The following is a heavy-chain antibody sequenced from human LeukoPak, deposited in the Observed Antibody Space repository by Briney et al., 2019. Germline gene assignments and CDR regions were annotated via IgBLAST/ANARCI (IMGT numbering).Heavy chain of an antibody. CDR2: IWYDGSNK. CDR1: GFTFSSYA. V-gene: IGHV3-33*06. D-gene: IGHD3-22*01. Sequence: AGRSLRLSCAASGFTFSSYAIHWVRQAPGKGLEWVAYIWYDGSNKYYANSVKGRFTISRDNSKRTAYLQMNSLRVEDTAVYYCAKGSYSDASGFDYWGQEALVTVSS. J-gene: IGHJ4*02. CDR3: AKGSYSDASGFDY.